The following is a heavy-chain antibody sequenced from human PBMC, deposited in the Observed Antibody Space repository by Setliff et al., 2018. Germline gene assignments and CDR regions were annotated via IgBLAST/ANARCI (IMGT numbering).Heavy chain of an antibody. CDR1: GYSFSDYG. CDR2: FSVYNGNT. J-gene: IGHJ3*01. CDR3: VREYSGGGLT. V-gene: IGHV1-18*01. D-gene: IGHD1-26*01. Sequence: ASVKVSCKASGYSFSDYGFSWVRQAPGQGLEWMGRFSVYNGNTNYGQKYQGRVAMTTDTSTNTVYMELRSLRSDDTAVYFCVREYSGGGLTWGQGTMVTVSS.